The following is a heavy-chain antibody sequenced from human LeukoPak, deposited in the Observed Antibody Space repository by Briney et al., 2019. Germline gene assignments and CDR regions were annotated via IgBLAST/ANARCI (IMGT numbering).Heavy chain of an antibody. CDR3: ARRPVLLWFGELNNWFDP. V-gene: IGHV4-38-2*02. J-gene: IGHJ5*02. Sequence: PSETLSLTCTVSGYSISSGYYWGWIRQPPGKGLEWIGSIYHSGSTNYNPSLKSRVTISVDTSKNQFSLKLSSVTAADTAVYYCARRPVLLWFGELNNWFDPWGQGTLVTVSS. CDR2: IYHSGST. D-gene: IGHD3-10*01. CDR1: GYSISSGYY.